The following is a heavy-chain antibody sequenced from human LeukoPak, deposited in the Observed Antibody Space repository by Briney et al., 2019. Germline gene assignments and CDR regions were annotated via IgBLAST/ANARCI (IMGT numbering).Heavy chain of an antibody. J-gene: IGHJ4*02. V-gene: IGHV3-7*01. Sequence: GGSLRLSCAASGFAFSTYWMSWVRQAPGKGLEWVVNIKPDGSEKYYVDSVKGRFTISRDNAKNSLYLQMNSLRAEDTAVYYCARSTMTTVTGLARYWGQGTLVTVSS. CDR2: IKPDGSEK. D-gene: IGHD4-17*01. CDR1: GFAFSTYW. CDR3: ARSTMTTVTGLARY.